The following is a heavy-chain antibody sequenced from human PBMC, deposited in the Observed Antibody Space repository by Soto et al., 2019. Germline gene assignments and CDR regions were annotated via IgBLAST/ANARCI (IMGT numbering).Heavy chain of an antibody. Sequence: QVQLQQWGAGLLKPSETLSLTCAVYGGSFSGYYWSWIRKPPGKGLEWIGEINHSGSTNYNPSLKRRVAISVETSKYPFSLKRSSVAAADTDVYYCARGRHRATMRRRSFDYWGQGTLVTVSS. V-gene: IGHV4-34*01. CDR2: INHSGST. CDR1: GGSFSGYY. CDR3: ARGRHRATMRRRSFDY. D-gene: IGHD5-12*01. J-gene: IGHJ4*02.